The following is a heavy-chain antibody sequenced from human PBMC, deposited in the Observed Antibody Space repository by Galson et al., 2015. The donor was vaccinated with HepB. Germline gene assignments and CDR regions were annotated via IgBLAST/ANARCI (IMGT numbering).Heavy chain of an antibody. D-gene: IGHD6-13*01. CDR3: ARVAFSRAAAGFDP. J-gene: IGHJ5*02. V-gene: IGHV3-11*06. CDR1: GFTFSDYY. Sequence: SLRLSCAASGFTFSDYYMSWIRQAPGKGLEWVSYISSSSSYTNYADSVKGRFTISRDNAKNSLYLQMNSLRAEDTAVYYCARVAFSRAAAGFDPWGQGTLVTVSS. CDR2: ISSSSSYT.